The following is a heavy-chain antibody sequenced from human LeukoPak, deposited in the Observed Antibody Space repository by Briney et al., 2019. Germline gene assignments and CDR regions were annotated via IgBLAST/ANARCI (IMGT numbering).Heavy chain of an antibody. J-gene: IGHJ3*02. CDR3: GSDGYRGGAFDI. CDR1: GYTFTGYY. D-gene: IGHD5-12*01. CDR2: IYPNSGGT. V-gene: IGHV1-2*02. Sequence: ASVRVSCKASGYTFTGYYMHWVRQAPGQGLEWMGWIYPNSGGTNYAQKFQGRVTMTRDTSISTVYMELTRLRSDDTAVHYCGSDGYRGGAFDIWVQGTTVTVSS.